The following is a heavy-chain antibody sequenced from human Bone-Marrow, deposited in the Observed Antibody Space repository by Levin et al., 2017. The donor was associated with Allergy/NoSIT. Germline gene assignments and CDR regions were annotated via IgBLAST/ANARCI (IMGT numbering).Heavy chain of an antibody. D-gene: IGHD4-11*01. CDR1: GFRFETYG. Sequence: GESLKISCAASGFRFETYGMHWVRQAPGKGLEWVAVISYVGSNKYYADSVKGRFSISRDNSKNTLYLQMDSLRPEDTAMYYCAKDVSPYSNSWDYFDKWGQGTLVTVSS. V-gene: IGHV3-30*18. CDR3: AKDVSPYSNSWDYFDK. J-gene: IGHJ4*02. CDR2: ISYVGSNK.